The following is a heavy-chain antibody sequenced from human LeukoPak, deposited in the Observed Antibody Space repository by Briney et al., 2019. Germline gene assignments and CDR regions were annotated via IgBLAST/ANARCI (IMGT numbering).Heavy chain of an antibody. J-gene: IGHJ4*02. CDR2: INHSGST. V-gene: IGHV4-38-2*02. Sequence: SETLSLTCTVSGYSISSGYYWGWIRQPPGKGLEWIGEINHSGSTNYNLSLKSRVTISVDTSKNQFSLKLSSVTAADTAVYYCARLVPRYGSGSQSDYWGQGTLVTVSS. CDR1: GYSISSGYY. D-gene: IGHD3-10*01. CDR3: ARLVPRYGSGSQSDY.